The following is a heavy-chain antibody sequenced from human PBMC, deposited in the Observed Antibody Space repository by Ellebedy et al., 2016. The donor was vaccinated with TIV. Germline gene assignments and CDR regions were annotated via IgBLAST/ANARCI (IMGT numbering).Heavy chain of an antibody. J-gene: IGHJ4*02. CDR3: ARVGITMVRGVVGILDY. Sequence: SETLSLTCSVSGVSISSSSYYWGWIRQPPGKGLEWIGNIYYSGSTYYNPSLKSRVTISLDTSKNQFSLKLISVTAADTAVYFCARVGITMVRGVVGILDYWGQGTLVTVSS. CDR2: IYYSGST. CDR1: GVSISSSSYY. D-gene: IGHD3-10*01. V-gene: IGHV4-39*07.